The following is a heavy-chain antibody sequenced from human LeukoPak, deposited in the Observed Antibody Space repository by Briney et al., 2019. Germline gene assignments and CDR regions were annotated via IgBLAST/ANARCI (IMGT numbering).Heavy chain of an antibody. CDR2: IGTAGDT. V-gene: IGHV3-13*01. D-gene: IGHD5-18*01. Sequence: GRSLRLSCAASGFTFSSYDMHWVRQATGKGLEWVSAIGTAGDTYYPGSVKGRFTISRENAKNSLYLQMSSLRAEDTAVYYCARDRGYSYGAPTFNNWGQGTLVTVSS. J-gene: IGHJ4*02. CDR3: ARDRGYSYGAPTFNN. CDR1: GFTFSSYD.